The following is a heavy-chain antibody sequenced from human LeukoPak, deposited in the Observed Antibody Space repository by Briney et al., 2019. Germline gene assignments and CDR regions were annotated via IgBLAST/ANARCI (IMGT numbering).Heavy chain of an antibody. V-gene: IGHV4-31*03. CDR2: IYYSGNT. CDR1: GGSISSGGYY. CDR3: ARCIAASPSPFDY. Sequence: SETLSLTCIVSGGSISSGGYYWSWIRQHPGKGLEWIGYIYYSGNTYNNPSLKSRITISVDTSKNQFSLKLSSVTTADTAVYYCARCIAASPSPFDYWGQGTLVTVSS. J-gene: IGHJ4*02. D-gene: IGHD6-13*01.